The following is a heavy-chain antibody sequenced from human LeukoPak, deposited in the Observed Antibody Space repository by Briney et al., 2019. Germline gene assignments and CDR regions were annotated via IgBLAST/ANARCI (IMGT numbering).Heavy chain of an antibody. Sequence: RGSLRLSCAASGFTFSSYAMHWVRQAPGKGLEWVAVISYDGSNKNYADSVKGRFTISRDNSKNTLYLQMNSLRAEDTAVYYCANNYYDSSGYYMVDYWGQGTLVTVSS. V-gene: IGHV3-30-3*01. CDR1: GFTFSSYA. D-gene: IGHD3-22*01. CDR2: ISYDGSNK. J-gene: IGHJ4*02. CDR3: ANNYYDSSGYYMVDY.